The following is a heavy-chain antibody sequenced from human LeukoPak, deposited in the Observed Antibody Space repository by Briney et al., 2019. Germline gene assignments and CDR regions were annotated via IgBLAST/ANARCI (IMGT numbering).Heavy chain of an antibody. Sequence: GVSVKVSCKASGYIFTDYEINWVRQATGQGLEWMGWMNPKSGDTGYEQKFKGRVTITRDSSISTVYMELRSLRSEDTALYYCARGRYMDVWGKGTTVTVSS. V-gene: IGHV1-8*03. CDR1: GYIFTDYE. CDR2: MNPKSGDT. J-gene: IGHJ6*03. CDR3: ARGRYMDV.